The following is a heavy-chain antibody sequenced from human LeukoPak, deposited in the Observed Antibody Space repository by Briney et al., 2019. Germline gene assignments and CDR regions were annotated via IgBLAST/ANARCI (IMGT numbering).Heavy chain of an antibody. CDR1: GFTFSSHA. V-gene: IGHV3-23*01. CDR3: AKVGAESGYGWTDY. CDR2: ISGSGGST. Sequence: GGSLRLSCAASGFTFSSHAMSWVRQAPGKGLEWVSSISGSGGSTYYADSVKGWFTISRDNSKNSLYLQMNSLRAEDTAVYYCAKVGAESGYGWTDYWGQGTLVTVSS. D-gene: IGHD5-12*01. J-gene: IGHJ4*02.